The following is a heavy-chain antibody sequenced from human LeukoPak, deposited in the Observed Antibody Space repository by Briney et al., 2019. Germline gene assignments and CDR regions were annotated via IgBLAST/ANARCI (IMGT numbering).Heavy chain of an antibody. Sequence: GGSLRLSCAASGFTFSSYWMSWVRQAPGKGLEWVANIKQDGSEKYYVDSVKGRFTISRDNAKNSLYLQMNSLRAEDTAVYYCARDGYSSSWYTLGLIYYYGMDVWGQGTTVTASS. J-gene: IGHJ6*02. D-gene: IGHD6-13*01. V-gene: IGHV3-7*01. CDR3: ARDGYSSSWYTLGLIYYYGMDV. CDR2: IKQDGSEK. CDR1: GFTFSSYW.